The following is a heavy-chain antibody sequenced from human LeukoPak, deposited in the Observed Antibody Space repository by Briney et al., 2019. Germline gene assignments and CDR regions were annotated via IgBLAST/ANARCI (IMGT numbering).Heavy chain of an antibody. CDR3: AREWGNSYMDV. CDR1: GFTVSSNY. J-gene: IGHJ6*03. Sequence: GGSLRLSCAASGFTVSSNYMSWVRQAPGKGLEWVSVNYSGGSTYYADSVKGRFTISRDNSKNTLYLQMNSLRAEDTAVYYCAREWGNSYMDVWGKGTTVTVSS. D-gene: IGHD2/OR15-2a*01. V-gene: IGHV3-53*01. CDR2: NYSGGST.